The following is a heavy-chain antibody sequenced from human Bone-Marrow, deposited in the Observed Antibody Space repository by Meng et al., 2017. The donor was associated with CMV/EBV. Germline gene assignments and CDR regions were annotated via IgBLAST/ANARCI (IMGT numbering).Heavy chain of an antibody. CDR1: GGSISSSSYY. Sequence: SETLSLTCTVSGGSISSSSYYWGWIRQPPGKGLEWIGSIYYSGSTYYNPSLKSRVTISVDTSKNQFSLKLSSVTAADTAVYYCASDYCSSTSCYERGCSDYWGQGTLVTVSS. CDR2: IYYSGST. CDR3: ASDYCSSTSCYERGCSDY. J-gene: IGHJ4*02. D-gene: IGHD2-2*01. V-gene: IGHV4-39*01.